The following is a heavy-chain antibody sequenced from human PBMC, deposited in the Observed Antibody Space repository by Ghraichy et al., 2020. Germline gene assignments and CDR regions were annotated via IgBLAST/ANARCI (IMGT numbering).Heavy chain of an antibody. V-gene: IGHV3-74*01. D-gene: IGHD2-21*01. CDR1: GFTFSSHW. CDR3: ARDCGACGIDY. J-gene: IGHJ4*02. Sequence: GGSLRLSCAASGFTFSSHWMHWVRQAPGKGLVCVSRINSDGSYSDYGDSVKGRFTISRDNAKNTLYLQMNSLRAEDTAVYYCARDCGACGIDYWGQGTLVTFSS. CDR2: INSDGSYS.